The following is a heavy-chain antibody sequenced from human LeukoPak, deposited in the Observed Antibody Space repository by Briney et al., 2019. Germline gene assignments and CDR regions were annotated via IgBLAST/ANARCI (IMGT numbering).Heavy chain of an antibody. CDR2: IGIDSGNT. V-gene: IGHV3-48*01. J-gene: IGHJ4*02. CDR1: GFTFSDYS. CDR3: ARDYKYAFDN. D-gene: IGHD5-24*01. Sequence: GGSLRLSCAASGFTFSDYSMNWVRQAPGKGLEWTSYIGIDSGNTNYADSVKGRFTISGDKAENSLYLQMNSLRVEDTAVYYCARDYKYAFDNWGQGTLVTVSS.